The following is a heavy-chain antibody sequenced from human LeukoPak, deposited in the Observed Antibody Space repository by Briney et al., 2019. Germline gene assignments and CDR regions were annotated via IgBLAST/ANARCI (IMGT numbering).Heavy chain of an antibody. CDR1: GYTFTSYD. CDR2: MNPNSGNT. J-gene: IGHJ6*03. CDR3: ASGGYSGYDYYYYYYMDV. D-gene: IGHD5-12*01. Sequence: AASVKVSCKASGYTFTSYDINWVRQATGQGLEWMGWMNPNSGNTGYAQKFQGRVTMTRNTSISTAYMELSSLRSEDTAVYYCASGGYSGYDYYYYYYMDVWGKGTTVTVSS. V-gene: IGHV1-8*01.